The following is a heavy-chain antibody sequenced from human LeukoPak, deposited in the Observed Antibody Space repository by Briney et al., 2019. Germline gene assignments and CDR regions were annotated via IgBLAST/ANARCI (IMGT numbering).Heavy chain of an antibody. J-gene: IGHJ6*04. CDR3: ARGVYGSGIRFPIYGMDV. CDR2: ISSSSSYI. CDR1: GFTFSSYS. Sequence: PGGSLRLSCAASGFTFSSYSMNWVRQAPGKGLEWVSSISSSSSYIYYADSVKGRSTISRGNAKNSLYLQMNSLRAEDTAVYYCARGVYGSGIRFPIYGMDVWGKGTTVTVSS. D-gene: IGHD3-10*01. V-gene: IGHV3-21*01.